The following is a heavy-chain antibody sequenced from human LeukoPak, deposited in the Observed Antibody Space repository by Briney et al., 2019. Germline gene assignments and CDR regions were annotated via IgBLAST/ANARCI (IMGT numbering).Heavy chain of an antibody. CDR1: GFTFSSYA. CDR2: ISGSSGST. D-gene: IGHD1-1*01. J-gene: IGHJ6*03. CDR3: AKGTGTTFYYYSMDV. V-gene: IGHV3-23*01. Sequence: GGSLRLSCAASGFTFSSYAMTWVRQAPGKGLEWVSTISGSSGSTYYADSVKGRFTISRDTSKNTLHLQMNSLRAEDTAVYYCAKGTGTTFYYYSMDVWGKGTTVTVSS.